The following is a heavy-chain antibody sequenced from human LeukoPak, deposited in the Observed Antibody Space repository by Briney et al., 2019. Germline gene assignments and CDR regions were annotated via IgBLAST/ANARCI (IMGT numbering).Heavy chain of an antibody. J-gene: IGHJ4*02. V-gene: IGHV3-11*04. Sequence: GGSLRLSCAASGFTFSDAWMNWVRQAPGEGLEWVSYISSSGSTIYYADSVKGRFTISRDNAKNSLYLQMDSLRAEDTAVYYCARVKGSGWYAVDYWGQGTLVTVSS. D-gene: IGHD6-19*01. CDR2: ISSSGSTI. CDR3: ARVKGSGWYAVDY. CDR1: GFTFSDAW.